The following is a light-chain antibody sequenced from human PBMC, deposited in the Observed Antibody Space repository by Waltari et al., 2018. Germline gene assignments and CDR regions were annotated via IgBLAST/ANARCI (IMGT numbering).Light chain of an antibody. J-gene: IGKJ1*01. Sequence: EVVLTQSPGILSLSPGERATLSCRASQSVGKYLAWYQQKPGQAPRLLIYHASTRAPGIPDRFSGSGSGTDFSLTTSRLEPEDFAVYFCQKYDYLPATFGQGTKVEIK. V-gene: IGKV3-20*01. CDR2: HAS. CDR3: QKYDYLPAT. CDR1: QSVGKY.